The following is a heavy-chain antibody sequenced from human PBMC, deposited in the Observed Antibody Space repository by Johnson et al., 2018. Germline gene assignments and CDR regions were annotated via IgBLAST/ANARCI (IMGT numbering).Heavy chain of an antibody. CDR2: ISYDGSNE. D-gene: IGHD1-26*01. Sequence: QVQLVQSGGGVVQPGRSLRLSCAASGFTFSSYAMHWVRQAPGKGLEWVAVISYDGSNEYYADSVKGRFTISRDNAKNSLYLQMNSLRAEDTAVYYCASGVGPDYYYYMDVWGKGTTVTVSS. V-gene: IGHV3-30-3*01. J-gene: IGHJ6*03. CDR3: ASGVGPDYYYYMDV. CDR1: GFTFSSYA.